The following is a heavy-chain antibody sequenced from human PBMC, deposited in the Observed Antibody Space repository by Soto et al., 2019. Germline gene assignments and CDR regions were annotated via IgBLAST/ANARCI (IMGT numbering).Heavy chain of an antibody. D-gene: IGHD4-17*01. V-gene: IGHV1-2*02. Sequence: ASLNVSCKASGYTFTTFHLHWVRLAPGQGLEWMGWINPDTGDSEYGQKVQGMVTLTRDTSMTTAYMELSRLTSDDTAIYFCARVRYGDFSFQYWGQGTPVTVSS. J-gene: IGHJ4*02. CDR2: INPDTGDS. CDR3: ARVRYGDFSFQY. CDR1: GYTFTTFH.